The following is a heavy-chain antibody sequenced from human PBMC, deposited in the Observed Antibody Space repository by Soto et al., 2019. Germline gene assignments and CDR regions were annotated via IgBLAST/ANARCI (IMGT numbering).Heavy chain of an antibody. V-gene: IGHV1-2*04. D-gene: IGHD3-3*01. J-gene: IGHJ6*02. CDR3: ARDSFTIFGVLAEEHYYYYYGMDV. CDR1: GYTFTGYY. CDR2: INPNSGGT. Sequence: ASVKVSCKASGYTFTGYYMHWVRQAPGQGLEWMGWINPNSGGTNYAQKFQGWVTMTRDTSISTAYMELSRLRSDDTAVYYCARDSFTIFGVLAEEHYYYYYGMDVWRQGTTVTVSS.